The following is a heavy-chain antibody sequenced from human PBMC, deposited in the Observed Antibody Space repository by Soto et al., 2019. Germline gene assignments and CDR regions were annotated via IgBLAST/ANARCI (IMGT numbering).Heavy chain of an antibody. V-gene: IGHV4-30-4*01. CDR1: GGSISSDDSY. CDR3: ARGSKLGPSTAVGYHWFDP. CDR2: IYHSGNT. D-gene: IGHD3-16*01. Sequence: QVQLQESGPGLVKPSQTLSLTCTVSGGSISSDDSYWSWIRQPPGKGLEWIGYIYHSGNTNYNPSLKSRVFILIDTSRNQFSLKLSSVTAADTAVYYCARGSKLGPSTAVGYHWFDPWGQGTLVTVSS. J-gene: IGHJ5*02.